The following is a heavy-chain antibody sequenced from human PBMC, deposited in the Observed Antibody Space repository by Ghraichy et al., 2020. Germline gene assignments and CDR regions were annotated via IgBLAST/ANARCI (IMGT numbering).Heavy chain of an antibody. Sequence: SGPTLVKPTQTLTLTCTFSGFSLSTSGMCVSWIRQPPGKALEWLARIDWDDDKYYSTSLKTRLTISKDSSKNQVVLTMTNVDPVDTATYYCTRIRQAGYYDSSGYYEIHDAFDIWGQGTMVTVSS. V-gene: IGHV2-70*11. J-gene: IGHJ3*02. D-gene: IGHD3-22*01. CDR2: IDWDDDK. CDR3: TRIRQAGYYDSSGYYEIHDAFDI. CDR1: GFSLSTSGMC.